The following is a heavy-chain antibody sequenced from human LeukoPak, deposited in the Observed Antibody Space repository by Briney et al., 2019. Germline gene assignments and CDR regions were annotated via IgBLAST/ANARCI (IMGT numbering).Heavy chain of an antibody. D-gene: IGHD6-13*01. V-gene: IGHV3-23*01. Sequence: PGGSLRLSCAASGFIFNTNAMTWVRQAPGKGLEWVSTVTGSDGSTFYANSVKGRFTISRDNSKNTLYLQMNSLRAEDTAVYYCAKGLIAAAGTLNYWGQGTLVTVSS. CDR1: GFIFNTNA. CDR2: VTGSDGST. CDR3: AKGLIAAAGTLNY. J-gene: IGHJ4*02.